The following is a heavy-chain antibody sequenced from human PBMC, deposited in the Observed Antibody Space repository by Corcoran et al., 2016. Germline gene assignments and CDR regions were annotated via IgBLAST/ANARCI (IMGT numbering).Heavy chain of an antibody. J-gene: IGHJ5*02. CDR3: ARADLRDGYNQRMDWFDP. CDR2: INHSGST. D-gene: IGHD5-12*01. V-gene: IGHV4-34*01. CDR1: GGSFSGYY. Sequence: QVQLQQWGAGLLKPSETLSLTCAVYGGSFSGYYWSWIRQPPGKGLEWIGEINHSGSTNYNPSLKSRVTISVDTSKNQFSLKLSSVTAADTAVYYCARADLRDGYNQRMDWFDPWGQGTLVTVSS.